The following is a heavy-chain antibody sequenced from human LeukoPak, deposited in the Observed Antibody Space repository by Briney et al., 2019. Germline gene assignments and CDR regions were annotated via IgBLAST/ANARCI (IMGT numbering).Heavy chain of an antibody. CDR2: ISGRSSTI. V-gene: IGHV3-48*01. CDR1: AFTFSDYS. D-gene: IGHD1-26*01. CDR3: ARDRIKSGSYYFDY. Sequence: PGGPLRLSCALSAFTFSDYSMNWVRQAPGKGLEGVSYISGRSSTIYYANSVTGRFTISRDNAKNSMYLQMNSLRAEDTAVYYCARDRIKSGSYYFDYWGQGTLVTVSS. J-gene: IGHJ4*02.